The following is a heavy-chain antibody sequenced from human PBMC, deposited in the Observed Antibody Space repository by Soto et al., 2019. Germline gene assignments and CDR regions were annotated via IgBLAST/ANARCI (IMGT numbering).Heavy chain of an antibody. D-gene: IGHD1-1*01. J-gene: IGHJ4*02. CDR1: GFIFSNYA. V-gene: IGHV3-30*03. Sequence: QVQLVESGGGVVQPGRSLRLSCAVSGFIFSNYAMHWVRQAPGKGLEWVGVISHDGSDKYYADSVKGRFTFSRDNSKNMMYLHMERLRIKDTDLYYYYNAPSTFTTGSHFENWGQGTLVIVSS. CDR3: YNAPSTFTTGSHFEN. CDR2: ISHDGSDK.